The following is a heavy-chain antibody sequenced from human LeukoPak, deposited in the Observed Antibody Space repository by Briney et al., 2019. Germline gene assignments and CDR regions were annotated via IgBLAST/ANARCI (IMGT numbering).Heavy chain of an antibody. V-gene: IGHV3-20*04. D-gene: IGHD1-26*01. J-gene: IGHJ4*02. CDR2: INWNGGST. CDR3: ARDGLGSYSGSHDY. CDR1: GFTFDDYG. Sequence: GGSLRLSCAASGFTFDDYGMSWVRQAPGKGLEWVSGINWNGGSTGYADSVKGRFTISRDNAKNSLYLQMNSLRAEDTALYYCARDGLGSYSGSHDYWGQGTLVTVSS.